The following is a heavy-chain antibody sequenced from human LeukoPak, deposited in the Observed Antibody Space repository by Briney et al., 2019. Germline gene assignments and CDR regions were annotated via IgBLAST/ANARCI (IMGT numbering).Heavy chain of an antibody. Sequence: PGGSLRLSCAASGFTFSSYAMSWVRQAPGKGLEWVSAISGSGGSTYYADSVKGRFTISRDNSKNTLYLQMNSLRAEDTAVYYCAKLRLYGSGWYYFDYWGQGTLVTVSS. CDR2: ISGSGGST. J-gene: IGHJ4*02. D-gene: IGHD6-19*01. CDR3: AKLRLYGSGWYYFDY. V-gene: IGHV3-23*01. CDR1: GFTFSSYA.